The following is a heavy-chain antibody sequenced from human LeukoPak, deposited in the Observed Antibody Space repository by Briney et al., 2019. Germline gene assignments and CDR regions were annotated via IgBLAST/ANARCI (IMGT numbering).Heavy chain of an antibody. V-gene: IGHV4-59*04. CDR2: IYHSGST. J-gene: IGHJ3*02. D-gene: IGHD2-15*01. Sequence: SETLSLTCTVSGGSISSYYWSWIRQPPGKGLEWIASIYHSGSTYYNPSLKSRVTISVDSSKSQFSLRLNSVTAADTAVYFCAILGHCNGGSCPNDAFDIWGQGTXVTVS. CDR1: GGSISSYY. CDR3: AILGHCNGGSCPNDAFDI.